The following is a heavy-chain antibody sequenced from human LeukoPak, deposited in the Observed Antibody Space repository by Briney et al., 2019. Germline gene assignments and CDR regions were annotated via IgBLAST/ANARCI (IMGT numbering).Heavy chain of an antibody. CDR2: ITGTGGR. V-gene: IGHV3-23*01. CDR1: GFTLTNHG. D-gene: IGHD3-3*01. Sequence: GGSLRLSCAVSGFTLTNHGVSWVRQAPGKGLEWVSIITGTGGRYYGDSVKGRFILSRDNSKNTLYLQMNSLRAEDTAVYYCARDYDFWSGLPPPRFYGMDVWGQGTTVTVSS. CDR3: ARDYDFWSGLPPPRFYGMDV. J-gene: IGHJ6*02.